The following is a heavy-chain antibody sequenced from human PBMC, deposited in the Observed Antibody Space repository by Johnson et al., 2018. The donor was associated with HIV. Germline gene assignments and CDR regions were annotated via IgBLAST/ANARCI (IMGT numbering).Heavy chain of an antibody. CDR3: VTADRGSA. Sequence: VQLVESGGGLVQPGRSLRLSCAASGFTFDDYGMSWVRQAPGKGLEWVSGINWNGGSTGYEDSVKGRLTISRDNAKNSLYLQMNSLRDEDTAVYYCVTADRGSAWGQGTTVTVSS. CDR1: GFTFDDYG. V-gene: IGHV3-20*04. D-gene: IGHD1-26*01. CDR2: INWNGGST. J-gene: IGHJ3*01.